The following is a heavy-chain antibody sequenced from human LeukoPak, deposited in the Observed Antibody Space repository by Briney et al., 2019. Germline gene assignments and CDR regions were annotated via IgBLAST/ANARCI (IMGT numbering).Heavy chain of an antibody. CDR3: ARGNYHGSGSHDY. V-gene: IGHV3-33*01. J-gene: IGHJ4*02. D-gene: IGHD3-10*01. CDR2: IWYDGSNK. Sequence: GGSLRLSCAASGFTFSSYGMHWVRQAPGKGLEWVAVIWYDGSNKHYADSVKGRFTISRDNSKNTMYLQMNSLRAEDTAVYYCARGNYHGSGSHDYWGQGTLVTVSS. CDR1: GFTFSSYG.